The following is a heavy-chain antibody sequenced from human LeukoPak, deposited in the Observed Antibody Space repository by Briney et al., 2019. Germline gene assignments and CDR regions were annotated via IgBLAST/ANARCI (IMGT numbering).Heavy chain of an antibody. CDR2: ISSSGSTI. Sequence: PGGSLRLSCAASGFTFDDYGMNWVRQAPGKGLEWVSYISSSGSTIYYADSVKGRFTISRDNAKNSLYLQMNSLRAEDTAVYYCARAAMARPGYYFDYWGQGTLVTVSS. V-gene: IGHV3-11*01. D-gene: IGHD5-24*01. J-gene: IGHJ4*02. CDR1: GFTFDDYG. CDR3: ARAAMARPGYYFDY.